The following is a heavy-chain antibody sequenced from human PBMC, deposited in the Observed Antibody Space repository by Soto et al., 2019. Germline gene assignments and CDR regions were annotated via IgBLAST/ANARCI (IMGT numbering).Heavy chain of an antibody. CDR3: AKDHDEDFGYDLDYFDY. J-gene: IGHJ4*02. D-gene: IGHD5-12*01. V-gene: IGHV4-34*01. CDR1: GGSFSGYY. Sequence: SETLSHTCAVYGGSFSGYYWTWIRQPPGTGLEWIGEINHSGSTNYNPSLKSRVTISVGRSKNQFSLKLSSVTAADTAFYYCAKDHDEDFGYDLDYFDYWGQGTLVTVSS. CDR2: INHSGST.